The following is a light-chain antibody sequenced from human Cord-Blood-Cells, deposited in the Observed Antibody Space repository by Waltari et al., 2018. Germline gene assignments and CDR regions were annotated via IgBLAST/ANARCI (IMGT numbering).Light chain of an antibody. CDR3: QQYYSTPWT. CDR2: WAS. CDR1: QMFLYSSNNKNY. J-gene: IGKJ1*01. Sequence: IVMTQSPDSLAVFLGERDTITCQSSQMFLYSSNNKNYVAWNQKKPGQPPKLLIYWASTRESGVPDRFSGSGSGTDFTLTISSLQAEDVAVYYCQQYYSTPWTFGQGTKVEIK. V-gene: IGKV4-1*01.